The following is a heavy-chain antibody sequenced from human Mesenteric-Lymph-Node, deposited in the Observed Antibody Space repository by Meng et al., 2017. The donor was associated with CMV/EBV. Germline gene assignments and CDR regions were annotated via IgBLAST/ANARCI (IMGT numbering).Heavy chain of an antibody. CDR1: GGSFSRYY. CDR3: ARVVAFYNFWNTYSGGTIDY. Sequence: SETLSLTCAVYGGSFSRYYWTWIRQPPGKGLEWIGEINQSGGTNYIPSLKSRVTMSVDSSKNQFSLTLTSLSAADTAVYYCARVVAFYNFWNTYSGGTIDYWGQGTLVTVSS. D-gene: IGHD3-3*01. V-gene: IGHV4-34*01. J-gene: IGHJ4*02. CDR2: INQSGGT.